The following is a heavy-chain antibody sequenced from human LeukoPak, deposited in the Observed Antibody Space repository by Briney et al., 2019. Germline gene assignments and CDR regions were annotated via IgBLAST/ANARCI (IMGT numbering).Heavy chain of an antibody. Sequence: GGSLRLSCAASGFTFSNYAMHWVRQAPGKGLEWVAVISYDGHYKYYADSVKGRFTISRDNSRNTLYLQMNSLRGEDTAVYYCARVGSTVAAGTPDYWGQGTLVTVSS. CDR2: ISYDGHYK. V-gene: IGHV3-30-3*01. D-gene: IGHD6-13*01. J-gene: IGHJ4*02. CDR3: ARVGSTVAAGTPDY. CDR1: GFTFSNYA.